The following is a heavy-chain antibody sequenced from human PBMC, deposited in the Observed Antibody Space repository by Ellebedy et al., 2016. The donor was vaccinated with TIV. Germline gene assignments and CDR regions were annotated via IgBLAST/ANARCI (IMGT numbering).Heavy chain of an antibody. CDR1: GFTFSSYW. CDR2: IKQDGSEK. V-gene: IGHV3-7*01. D-gene: IGHD4-17*01. Sequence: GGSLRLSCAASGFTFSSYWMSWVRQAPGKGLEWVANIKQDGSEKYYVDSVKGRFTISRDNAKSSLYLQMNSLRAEDTAVYYCATDGSYGDYRSPTHAFEIWGQGTMVTVSS. CDR3: ATDGSYGDYRSPTHAFEI. J-gene: IGHJ3*02.